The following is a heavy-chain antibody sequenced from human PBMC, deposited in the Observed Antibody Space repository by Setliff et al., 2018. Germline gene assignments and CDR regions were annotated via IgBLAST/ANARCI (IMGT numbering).Heavy chain of an antibody. CDR3: AIPPPYSGSPYYYGMDV. CDR1: GYSFTTYY. V-gene: IGHV1-46*01. J-gene: IGHJ6*02. Sequence: GASVKVSCKASGYSFTTYYMHWVRQAPGQGLEWMGTINTGGGSSSYTEKFQGRVTMTRDTSTTTFYLEMNSLTSEDTAVYYCAIPPPYSGSPYYYGMDVWGQGTTVTVSS. CDR2: INTGGGSS. D-gene: IGHD1-26*01.